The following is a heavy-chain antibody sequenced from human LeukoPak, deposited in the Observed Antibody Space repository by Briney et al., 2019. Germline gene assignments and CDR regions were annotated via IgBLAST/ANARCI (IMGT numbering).Heavy chain of an antibody. D-gene: IGHD3-22*01. J-gene: IGHJ4*02. CDR3: ARAKGVITKLYFDY. V-gene: IGHV1-69*05. CDR2: IIPIFGTA. Sequence: SVKVSCKASGGTFSSYAISWVRQAPGQGLEWMGRIIPIFGTANYAQKFQGRVTITTDESTSTAYMELSSLRSEDTAVYYCARAKGVITKLYFDYWGQGTLVTVSS. CDR1: GGTFSSYA.